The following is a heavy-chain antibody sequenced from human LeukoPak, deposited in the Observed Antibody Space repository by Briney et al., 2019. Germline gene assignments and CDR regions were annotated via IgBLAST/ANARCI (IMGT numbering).Heavy chain of an antibody. CDR3: ARDLSGIAGYTYGRGIDY. J-gene: IGHJ4*02. CDR2: INQDGGTK. V-gene: IGHV3-7*01. Sequence: GGSLRLSCAASGFSFSRHWMSWVRHTPGKGLEWVANINQDGGTKYYRDFAKGRFTISRDNAQNSLYLQINSLRAEDTAVYYCARDLSGIAGYTYGRGIDYWGQGTLVTVSS. CDR1: GFSFSRHW. D-gene: IGHD5-18*01.